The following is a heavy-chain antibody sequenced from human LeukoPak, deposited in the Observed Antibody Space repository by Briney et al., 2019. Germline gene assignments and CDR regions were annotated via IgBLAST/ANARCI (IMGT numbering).Heavy chain of an antibody. D-gene: IGHD3-22*01. V-gene: IGHV4-61*02. CDR2: VYTSGST. CDR1: GGSISSGSYY. CDR3: ARGPYSYDSSGAFDI. J-gene: IGHJ3*02. Sequence: SQTLSLTCTVSGGSISSGSYYWSWIRQPAGKGLEWIGRVYTSGSTNYNPSLKSRVTISVDTSKNQFSLKLSSVTAADTAVYFCARGPYSYDSSGAFDIWGQGTMVTVSS.